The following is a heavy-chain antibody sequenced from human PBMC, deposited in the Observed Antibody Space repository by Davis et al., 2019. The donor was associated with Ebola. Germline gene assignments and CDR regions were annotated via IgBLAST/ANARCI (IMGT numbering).Heavy chain of an antibody. CDR3: ATREGSPYSSTWYKGGDYYLYGMDV. CDR2: ISGSGGST. D-gene: IGHD6-13*01. CDR1: GFTFSSYA. J-gene: IGHJ6*02. Sequence: PGGSLRLSCAASGFTFSSYAMSWVRQAPGKGLEWVSAISGSGGSTYYADSVKGRFTISRDNSKNTLYLQMNSLRAEDTAVYYCATREGSPYSSTWYKGGDYYLYGMDVWGQGTTVTVSS. V-gene: IGHV3-23*01.